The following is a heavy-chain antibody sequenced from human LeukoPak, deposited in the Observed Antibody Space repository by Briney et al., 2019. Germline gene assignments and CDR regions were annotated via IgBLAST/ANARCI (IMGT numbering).Heavy chain of an antibody. V-gene: IGHV4-34*01. CDR3: AEDGLSGSYSLDY. Sequence: SETLSLTCAVYGGSFSGYYWSWIRQPPGKGLEWIGEINHSGSTNYNPSLKSRVTISVDTSKNQFSLKLSSVTAADTAVYYCAEDGLSGSYSLDYWGQGTLVTVSS. CDR1: GGSFSGYY. J-gene: IGHJ4*02. D-gene: IGHD1-26*01. CDR2: INHSGST.